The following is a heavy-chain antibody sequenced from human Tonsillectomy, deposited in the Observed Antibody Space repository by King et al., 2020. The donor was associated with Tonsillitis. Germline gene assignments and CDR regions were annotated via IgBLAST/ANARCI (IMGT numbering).Heavy chain of an antibody. V-gene: IGHV3-13*01. CDR1: GFTFSSYD. D-gene: IGHD6-19*01. Sequence: VQLVESGGGLVQPGGSLRLSCAASGFTFSSYDRHWVRQATGKGLEGVSAIGTAGDTYSAGSVKGRFSISRENANNSLYLQMNSLRAGVTAVYYCARRRPGRSEEWLDRKDPYYYDMDVWGQGTTVTVSS. CDR2: IGTAGDT. J-gene: IGHJ6*02. CDR3: ARRRPGRSEEWLDRKDPYYYDMDV.